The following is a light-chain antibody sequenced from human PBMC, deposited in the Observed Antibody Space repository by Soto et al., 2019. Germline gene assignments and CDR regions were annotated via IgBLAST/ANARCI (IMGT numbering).Light chain of an antibody. V-gene: IGKV2-30*01. J-gene: IGKJ4*01. CDR3: MQCTHWPPT. Sequence: DVVMTQSPLSLPVTLGQAASISCRSSQGLVYGDGHTYMHWFQQRPGQSPRRLIYKVSNRDSGVPDRFSGSASGTNFTLKISRVEAEDVGFYYCMQCTHWPPTFGGGTKVEIK. CDR2: KVS. CDR1: QGLVYGDGHTY.